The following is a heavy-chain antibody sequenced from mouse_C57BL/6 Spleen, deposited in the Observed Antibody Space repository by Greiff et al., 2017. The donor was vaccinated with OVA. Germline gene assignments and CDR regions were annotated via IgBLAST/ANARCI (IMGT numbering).Heavy chain of an antibody. J-gene: IGHJ2*01. V-gene: IGHV1-69*01. CDR2: IDPSDSYT. D-gene: IGHD2-2*01. CDR3: ARGGYGHGRFDY. Sequence: VQLQQPGAELVMPGASVKLSCKASGYTFTSYWMHWVKQRPGQGLEWIGEIDPSDSYTNYNQKFKGKSTLTVDKSSSTAYMQLSSLTSEDSAVYYCARGGYGHGRFDYWGQGTTLTVSS. CDR1: GYTFTSYW.